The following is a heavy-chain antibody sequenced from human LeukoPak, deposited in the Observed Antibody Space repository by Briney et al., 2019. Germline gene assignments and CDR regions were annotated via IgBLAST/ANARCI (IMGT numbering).Heavy chain of an antibody. V-gene: IGHV3-30-3*01. CDR1: GFTFSSYA. CDR3: ARDGPQIVPAVPSGY. Sequence: GGSLRLSCAASGFTFSSYAMHWFRQAPGRGREGVAVISYDGNHKYYADSVKGRFTISRDNSKNTLYLQMNSLRAEDTAVYYCARDGPQIVPAVPSGYWGQGTLVTVSS. J-gene: IGHJ4*02. CDR2: ISYDGNHK. D-gene: IGHD2-2*01.